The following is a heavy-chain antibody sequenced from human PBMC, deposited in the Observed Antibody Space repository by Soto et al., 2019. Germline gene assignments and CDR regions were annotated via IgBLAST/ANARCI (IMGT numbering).Heavy chain of an antibody. Sequence: EVQLLESGGGLVQPGGSLRLSCAASGFTFSSYAMSWVRQAPGKGLEWVSAISGSGGSTYYADSVKGRFTISRDNSKNTLYLQMNSLRAEDTAVYYGAKDSSRSPHLRDYWGQGTLVTVSS. V-gene: IGHV3-23*01. CDR2: ISGSGGST. D-gene: IGHD6-6*01. CDR3: AKDSSRSPHLRDY. J-gene: IGHJ4*02. CDR1: GFTFSSYA.